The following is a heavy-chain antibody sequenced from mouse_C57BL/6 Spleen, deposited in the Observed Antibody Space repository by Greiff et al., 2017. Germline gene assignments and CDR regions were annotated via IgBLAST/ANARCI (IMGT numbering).Heavy chain of an antibody. D-gene: IGHD1-1*01. V-gene: IGHV1-53*01. Sequence: QVQLQQPGTELVKPGASVKLSCKASGYTFTSYWMHWVKQRPGQGLEWIGSINPSNGGTNYNEKFKSKATLTVDKSSSTAYMQLSSLTSEDSAVYYCARGGQEDNYYGSSRSAYYYAMDYWGQGTSVTVSS. CDR1: GYTFTSYW. CDR2: INPSNGGT. J-gene: IGHJ4*01. CDR3: ARGGQEDNYYGSSRSAYYYAMDY.